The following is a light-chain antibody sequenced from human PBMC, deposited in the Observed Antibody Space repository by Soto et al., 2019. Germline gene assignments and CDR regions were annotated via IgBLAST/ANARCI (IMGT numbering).Light chain of an antibody. CDR2: SAS. J-gene: IGKJ5*01. V-gene: IGKV1-27*01. Sequence: DIQMTQSPSSLSASVGDRVTITCRASQDISVYLAWYQQKPGKVPKLLIYSASTLQSGVPSRFSGSGSGTDFTLTISSLQPEDVANYFCQKFNTAPLTFGDGTRLESK. CDR3: QKFNTAPLT. CDR1: QDISVY.